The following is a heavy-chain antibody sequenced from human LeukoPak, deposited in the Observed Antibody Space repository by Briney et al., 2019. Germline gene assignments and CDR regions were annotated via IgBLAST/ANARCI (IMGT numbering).Heavy chain of an antibody. D-gene: IGHD6-13*01. CDR1: GYTLTELS. V-gene: IGHV1-24*01. J-gene: IGHJ3*02. CDR2: FDPEDGET. Sequence: ASVKVSCKVSGYTLTELSMHWVRQAPGHGSEGIGGFDPEDGETIYAQKFQGRVTMTEDTSTDTAYMELSSLRSEDTAVYYCATPDWRYSSSWYGFDAFAIWGQGTMVTVSS. CDR3: ATPDWRYSSSWYGFDAFAI.